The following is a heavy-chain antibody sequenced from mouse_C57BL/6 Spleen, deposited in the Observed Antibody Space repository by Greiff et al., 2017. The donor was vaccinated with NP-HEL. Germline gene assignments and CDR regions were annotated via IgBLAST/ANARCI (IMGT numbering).Heavy chain of an antibody. CDR2: IDPSDSYT. V-gene: IGHV1-59*01. CDR1: GYTFTSYW. Sequence: QVHVKQPGAELVRPGTSVKLSCKASGYTFTSYWMHWVKQRPGQGLEWIGVIDPSDSYTNYNQKFKGKATLTVDTSSSTAYMQLSSLTSEDSAVYYCARSTMITRFDYWGQGTTLTVSS. J-gene: IGHJ2*01. D-gene: IGHD2-4*01. CDR3: ARSTMITRFDY.